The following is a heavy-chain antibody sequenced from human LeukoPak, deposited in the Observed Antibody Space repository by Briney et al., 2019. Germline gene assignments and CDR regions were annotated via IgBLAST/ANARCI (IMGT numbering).Heavy chain of an antibody. CDR3: ARGGPGYYLDY. CDR2: IGTAGNT. V-gene: IGHV3-13*01. J-gene: IGHJ4*02. CDR1: GFTFSSHD. Sequence: PGGSLRLSCAASGFTFSSHDMHWVRQATGKGLEWVSTIGTAGNTYYQGSVKGRFTISRENAKNSLYLQMNILKAGDTAVYYCARGGPGYYLDYWGQGTLVTVSS.